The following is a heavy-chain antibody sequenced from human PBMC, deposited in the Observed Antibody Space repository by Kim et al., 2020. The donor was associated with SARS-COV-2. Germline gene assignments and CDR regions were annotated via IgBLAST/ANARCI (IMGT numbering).Heavy chain of an antibody. Sequence: GESLKISCKGSGYSFTSYWIGWVRQMPGKGLEWMGIIYPGDSDTRYSPSFQGQVTISADKSISTAYLQWSSLKASDTAMYYCARLGGASYDSSGYYPRDAFDIWGQGKMVTVSS. J-gene: IGHJ3*02. D-gene: IGHD3-22*01. CDR3: ARLGGASYDSSGYYPRDAFDI. CDR1: GYSFTSYW. V-gene: IGHV5-51*01. CDR2: IYPGDSDT.